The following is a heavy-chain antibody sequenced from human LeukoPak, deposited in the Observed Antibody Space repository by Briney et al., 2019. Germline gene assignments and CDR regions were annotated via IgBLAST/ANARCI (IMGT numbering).Heavy chain of an antibody. CDR2: IDWDDDK. Sequence: SRPAPVKPTQTPTLTCTFSGFSISTSGMCVSWIRQPPGKALEWLARIDWDDDKYYSTSLKTRLTISKDTSKNQVVLTMTNMDPVDTATYYCARMGRGDYFDYWGQGTLVTVSS. V-gene: IGHV2-70*11. CDR3: ARMGRGDYFDY. D-gene: IGHD6-25*01. J-gene: IGHJ4*02. CDR1: GFSISTSGMC.